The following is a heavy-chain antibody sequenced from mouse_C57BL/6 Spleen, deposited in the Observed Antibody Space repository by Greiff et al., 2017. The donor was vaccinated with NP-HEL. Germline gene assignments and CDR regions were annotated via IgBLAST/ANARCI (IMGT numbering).Heavy chain of an antibody. CDR3: AREEGYDYYFDY. D-gene: IGHD2-4*01. CDR1: GYSITSGYY. J-gene: IGHJ2*01. CDR2: LSYDGSN. V-gene: IGHV3-6*01. Sequence: DVKLQESGPGLVKPSQSLSLTCSVTGYSITSGYYWNWIRQFPGNKLEWMGYLSYDGSNNYNPSLKNRISITRDTSKNQFFLKLNSVTTEDTATYYCAREEGYDYYFDYWGQGTTLTVSS.